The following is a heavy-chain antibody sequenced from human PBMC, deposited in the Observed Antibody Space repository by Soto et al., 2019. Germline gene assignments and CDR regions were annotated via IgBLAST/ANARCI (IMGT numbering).Heavy chain of an antibody. CDR3: ARGSHGY. J-gene: IGHJ4*02. Sequence: PGGALRLSCAASGFTFSSYAMHWVRQAPGKGLEWVAVISYDGSNKYYADSVKGRFTISRDNSKNTLYLQMSSLRAEDTAVYYCARGSHGYWGQGTLVTVSS. CDR2: ISYDGSNK. V-gene: IGHV3-30-3*01. CDR1: GFTFSSYA. D-gene: IGHD3-10*01.